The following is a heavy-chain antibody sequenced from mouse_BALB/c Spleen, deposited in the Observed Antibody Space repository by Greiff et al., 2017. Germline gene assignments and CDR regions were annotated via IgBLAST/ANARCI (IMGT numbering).Heavy chain of an antibody. Sequence: QVQLKQPGAELVMPGASVTMSCKASGYTFTDYWMHWVKQRPGQGLEWIGAIDTSDSYTSYNQKFKGKATLTVDESSSTAYMQLSSLTSEDSAVYYCARSGLLRLRYFDYGGQGTTLTVSS. CDR3: ARSGLLRLRYFDY. CDR1: GYTFTDYW. J-gene: IGHJ2*01. D-gene: IGHD1-2*01. V-gene: IGHV1-69*01. CDR2: IDTSDSYT.